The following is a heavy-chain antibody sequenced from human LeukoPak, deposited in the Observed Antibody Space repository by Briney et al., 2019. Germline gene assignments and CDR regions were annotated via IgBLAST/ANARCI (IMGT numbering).Heavy chain of an antibody. CDR3: AREGSRWPLFFDD. V-gene: IGHV1-69*05. CDR1: GGTFSSYA. D-gene: IGHD6-13*01. Sequence: SVKVSCKASGGTFSSYAISWVRQAPGQGLEWMGGIIPIFGTANYAQKFQDRVTMTRDTSTSTVYMELSSLRSEDTAVYYCAREGSRWPLFFDDWGQGTLVTVSS. CDR2: IIPIFGTA. J-gene: IGHJ4*02.